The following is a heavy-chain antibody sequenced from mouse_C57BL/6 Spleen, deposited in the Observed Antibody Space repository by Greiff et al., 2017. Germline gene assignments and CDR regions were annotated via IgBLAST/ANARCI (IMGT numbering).Heavy chain of an antibody. CDR1: GYAFSSSW. J-gene: IGHJ4*01. CDR3: ASRFRTTVVSDYAMDY. V-gene: IGHV1-82*01. Sequence: VQLQQSGPELVKPGASVKISCKASGYAFSSSWMNWVKQRPGKGLEWIGRIYPGDGDTNYNGKFKGKATLTADKSSSTAYMQLSSLTSEDSAVYFCASRFRTTVVSDYAMDYWGQGTAVTVSS. D-gene: IGHD1-1*01. CDR2: IYPGDGDT.